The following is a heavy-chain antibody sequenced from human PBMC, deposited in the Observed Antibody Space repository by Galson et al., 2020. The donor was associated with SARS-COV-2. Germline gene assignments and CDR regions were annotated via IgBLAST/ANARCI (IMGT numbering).Heavy chain of an antibody. CDR2: ISGNSFNT. Sequence: GGSLRLSCAASGFNFRLSVMSWVRQAPGEGLEWVSSISGNSFNTFYADSVKGRFTISRDNSRDTLYLQMDSLRVEDTAVYYCARTSGSHYQYFDDWGQGTLISVSS. CDR1: GFNFRLSV. J-gene: IGHJ4*02. V-gene: IGHV3-23*01. CDR3: ARTSGSHYQYFDD. D-gene: IGHD5-12*01.